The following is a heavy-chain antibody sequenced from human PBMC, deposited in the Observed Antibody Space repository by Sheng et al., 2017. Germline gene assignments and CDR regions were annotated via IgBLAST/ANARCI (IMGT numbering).Heavy chain of an antibody. Sequence: QVQLQESGPGLVKPSETLSLTCTVSGYSISSGYYWGWIRQPPGKGLEWIGSIYHSGSTYYNPSLKSRVTISVDTSKNQFSLKLSSVTAADTAVYYCARGGDLDYDYVWGTDGWFDPWGQGTLVTVSS. CDR3: ARGGDLDYDYVWGTDGWFDP. J-gene: IGHJ5*02. CDR2: IYHSGST. CDR1: GYSISSGYY. D-gene: IGHD3-16*01. V-gene: IGHV4-38-2*02.